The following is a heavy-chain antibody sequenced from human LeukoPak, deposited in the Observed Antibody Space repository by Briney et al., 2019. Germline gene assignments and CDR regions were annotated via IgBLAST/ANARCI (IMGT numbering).Heavy chain of an antibody. V-gene: IGHV1-18*04. Sequence: ASVKVSCKASGYTFTGYYMHWVRQAPGQGLEWMGWISAYNGNTNYAQKLQGRVTMTTDTSTSTAYMELRSLRSDDTAVYYCARERQQLVYFDYWGQGTLVTVSS. CDR1: GYTFTGYY. D-gene: IGHD6-13*01. J-gene: IGHJ4*02. CDR2: ISAYNGNT. CDR3: ARERQQLVYFDY.